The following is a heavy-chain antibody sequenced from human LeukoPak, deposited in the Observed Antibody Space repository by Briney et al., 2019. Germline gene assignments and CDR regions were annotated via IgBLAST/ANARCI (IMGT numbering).Heavy chain of an antibody. CDR2: ISSSSSTI. J-gene: IGHJ4*02. D-gene: IGHD4-11*01. Sequence: PGGSLRLSCAASGFTFSSYSMNWVRQAPGKGLEWVSYISSSSSTIYYADSVKGRFTISRDNAKNSLYLQMNSLRAEDTAVYYCARGYSNYVFYWGQGTLVTVSS. CDR3: ARGYSNYVFY. CDR1: GFTFSSYS. V-gene: IGHV3-48*01.